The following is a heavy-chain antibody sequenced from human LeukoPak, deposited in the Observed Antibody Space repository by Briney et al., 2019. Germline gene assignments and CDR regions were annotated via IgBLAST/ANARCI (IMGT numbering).Heavy chain of an antibody. D-gene: IGHD2-15*01. CDR3: AKDVSDIVVVVAATFDY. Sequence: GGSLRLSCAASGFTFSSYWMHWVRQAPGKGLVWVSRINSDGSSTSYADSVKGRFTISRDNSKNTLYLQMNSLRAEDTAVYYCAKDVSDIVVVVAATFDYWGQGTLVTVSS. J-gene: IGHJ4*02. CDR1: GFTFSSYW. CDR2: INSDGSST. V-gene: IGHV3-74*01.